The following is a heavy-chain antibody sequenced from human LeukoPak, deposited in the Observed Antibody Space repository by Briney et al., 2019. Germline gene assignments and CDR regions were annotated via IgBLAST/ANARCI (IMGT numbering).Heavy chain of an antibody. D-gene: IGHD5-18*01. CDR2: INHSGST. CDR3: AGGGYSYGGYFDY. J-gene: IGHJ4*02. CDR1: GGSFSGYY. Sequence: PSETLSLTCAVYGGSFSGYYWSWIRQPPGKGLEWIGEINHSGSTSYNPSLKSRVTISVDTSKNQFSLKLSSVTAADTAVYYCAGGGYSYGGYFDYWGQGTLVTVSS. V-gene: IGHV4-34*01.